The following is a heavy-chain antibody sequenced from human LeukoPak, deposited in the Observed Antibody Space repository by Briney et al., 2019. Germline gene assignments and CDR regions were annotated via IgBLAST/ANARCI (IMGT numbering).Heavy chain of an antibody. D-gene: IGHD2-21*02. V-gene: IGHV1-18*01. CDR2: ISAYNGNT. CDR1: GYTFTSYG. Sequence: GASVKVSCKASGYTFTSYGISWVRQAPGQGLEWMGWISAYNGNTNYAQKFQGRVTMTRDTSISTAYMELSRLRSDDTAVYYCARAHAVVTATPGYWGQGTLVTVSS. J-gene: IGHJ4*02. CDR3: ARAHAVVTATPGY.